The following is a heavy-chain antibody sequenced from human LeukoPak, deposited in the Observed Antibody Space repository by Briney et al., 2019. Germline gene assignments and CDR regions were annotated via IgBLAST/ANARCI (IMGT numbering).Heavy chain of an antibody. Sequence: PGGSLRLSCAASRFTFSSYSMNWVRQAPGKGLEWVSGISGSGTNTNYADSVKGRFTISRDNSKNTVYLQMKSLRAEDTAVYYCAKSSRPVTAMAFFDYWGQGTLVTVSS. V-gene: IGHV3-23*01. CDR3: AKSSRPVTAMAFFDY. D-gene: IGHD5-18*01. J-gene: IGHJ4*02. CDR1: RFTFSSYS. CDR2: ISGSGTNT.